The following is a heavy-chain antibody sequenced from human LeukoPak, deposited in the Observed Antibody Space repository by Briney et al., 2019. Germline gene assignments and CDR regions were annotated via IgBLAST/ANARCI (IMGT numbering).Heavy chain of an antibody. CDR1: GGTFSSYA. J-gene: IGHJ4*02. V-gene: IGHV1-69*04. D-gene: IGHD3-10*01. Sequence: GASVKVSCKASGGTFSSYAISWVRQAPGQGLEWMGRIIPILGIANYAQKFQGRVTITAGKSTSTAYMELSSLRSEDTAVYYCARGRDYYGSGSYYDDYWGQGTLVTVSS. CDR3: ARGRDYYGSGSYYDDY. CDR2: IIPILGIA.